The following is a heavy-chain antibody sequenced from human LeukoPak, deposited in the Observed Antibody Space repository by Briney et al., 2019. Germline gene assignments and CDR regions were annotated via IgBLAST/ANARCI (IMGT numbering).Heavy chain of an antibody. D-gene: IGHD1-1*01. CDR3: ARGQPYWLDP. CDR2: MNPNSGNT. CDR1: GYTFTSYD. J-gene: IGHJ5*02. Sequence: GSVKVSCKASGYTFTSYDMNWVRQATGQGLEWMGWMNPNSGNTGYAQKFQGRVTITRNTSISTAYMELSSLRSEDTAVYYCARGQPYWLDPWGQGTLVTVSS. V-gene: IGHV1-8*03.